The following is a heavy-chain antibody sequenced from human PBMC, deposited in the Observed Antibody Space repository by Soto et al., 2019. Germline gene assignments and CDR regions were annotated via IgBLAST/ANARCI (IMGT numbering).Heavy chain of an antibody. J-gene: IGHJ4*02. CDR3: ARSSGYSSSWFLFDY. CDR2: INHSGST. D-gene: IGHD6-13*01. CDR1: GGSFSGYY. V-gene: IGHV4-34*01. Sequence: QVQLQQWGAGLLKPSETLSLTCAVYGGSFSGYYWSWIRQPPGKGLEWIGEINHSGSTNYNPSLNSRFTISVDTSKNQFSLKLSSVTAADTAVYYCARSSGYSSSWFLFDYWGQGTLVTVSS.